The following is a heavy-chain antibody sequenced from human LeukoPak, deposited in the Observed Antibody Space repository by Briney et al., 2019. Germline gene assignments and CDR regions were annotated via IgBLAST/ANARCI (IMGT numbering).Heavy chain of an antibody. Sequence: PSETLSLTCAVYGGSFSGYYWSWIRQPPGKGLEWIGEINHSGSTNYNPSLKSRVTISVDTSKNHFSLKLSSLTAADTAVYYCAREAYYYDSSGYWDAFDIWGQGTMVTVSS. V-gene: IGHV4-34*01. CDR1: GGSFSGYY. CDR3: AREAYYYDSSGYWDAFDI. CDR2: INHSGST. D-gene: IGHD3-22*01. J-gene: IGHJ3*02.